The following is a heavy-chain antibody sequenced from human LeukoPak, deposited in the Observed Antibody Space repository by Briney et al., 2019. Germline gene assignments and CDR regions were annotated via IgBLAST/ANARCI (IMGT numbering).Heavy chain of an antibody. CDR2: ISSSSSYI. J-gene: IGHJ4*02. CDR3: ARVRANCSSTSCYRAAFGY. D-gene: IGHD2-2*02. V-gene: IGHV3-21*01. CDR1: GFTFSSYS. Sequence: GGSLRLSCAASGFTFSSYSMNWVRQAPGKGLEWVSSISSSSSYIYYADSVKGRFTISRDNAKNSLYLQVNSLRAEDTAVYYCARVRANCSSTSCYRAAFGYWGQGTLVTVSS.